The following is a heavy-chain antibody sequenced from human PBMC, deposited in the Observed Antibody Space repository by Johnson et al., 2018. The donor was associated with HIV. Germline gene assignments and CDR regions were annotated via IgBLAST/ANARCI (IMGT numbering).Heavy chain of an antibody. CDR2: ISYDASNK. CDR1: GFTFSSYA. J-gene: IGHJ3*02. V-gene: IGHV3-30*04. Sequence: QVQLVESGGGVVQPGRSLRLSCAASGFTFSSYALHWVRQAPGKGLEWVAIISYDASNKYYADSVKGRFTISRDNSKNTLYLQMTSLRTEETAVYYWARVRGGTGHGAFDIWGQGTMVTVSS. CDR3: ARVRGGTGHGAFDI.